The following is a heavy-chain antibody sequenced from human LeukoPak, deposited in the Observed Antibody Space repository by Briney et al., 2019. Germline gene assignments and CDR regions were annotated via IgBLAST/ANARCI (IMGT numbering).Heavy chain of an antibody. CDR1: GFTFSNYS. CDR3: ARGGFCSGGRCYNYYYAMDV. V-gene: IGHV3-21*06. D-gene: IGHD2-15*01. CDR2: ITSSSSYI. Sequence: GGSLRLSCAVSGFTFSNYSMNWVRQAPGRGLEWVSFITSSSSYIYYADSVRGRFTISRDNTKNSLNLQMNSLRAEDTAVYYCARGGFCSGGRCYNYYYAMDVWGQGTTVTVSS. J-gene: IGHJ6*02.